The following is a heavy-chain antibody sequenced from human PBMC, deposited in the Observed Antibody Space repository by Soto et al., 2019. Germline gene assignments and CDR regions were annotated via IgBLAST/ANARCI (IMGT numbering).Heavy chain of an antibody. CDR1: GYTFTSYH. V-gene: IGHV1-18*04. CDR3: ARSLAGRPVDY. J-gene: IGHJ4*02. CDR2: ISAYNGHT. Sequence: QVQLVQSGAEVKKPGASVKVSCKASGYTFTSYHIAWVRQAPGQVLEWMGWISAYNGHTNSAQKVQGRVTMTTDTSTTTAYMELTSLNSDDTAVYYCARSLAGRPVDYWGQGTLVTVSS. D-gene: IGHD6-6*01.